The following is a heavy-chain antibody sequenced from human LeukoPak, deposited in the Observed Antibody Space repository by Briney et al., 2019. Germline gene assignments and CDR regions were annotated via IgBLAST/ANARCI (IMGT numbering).Heavy chain of an antibody. CDR1: GGSFGNYY. CDR2: IYYSGST. Sequence: SETLSLTCTVSGGSFGNYYWSWIRQPPGKGLEWIGSIYYSGSTYYNPSLKSRVTISVDTSKNQFSLKLRSVTAADTAVYYCARTRRDSYCSGGSCYLIDYWGQGTLVTVSS. V-gene: IGHV4-59*08. CDR3: ARTRRDSYCSGGSCYLIDY. J-gene: IGHJ4*02. D-gene: IGHD2-15*01.